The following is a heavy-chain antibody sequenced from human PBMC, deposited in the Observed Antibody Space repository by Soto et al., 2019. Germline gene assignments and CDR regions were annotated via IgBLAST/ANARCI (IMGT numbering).Heavy chain of an antibody. CDR3: ATQGFYRMGV. CDR1: GDSITGDNW. CDR2: IHHSGAT. J-gene: IGHJ6*02. Sequence: QVQLQESGPGLVQPSGTLSLTCAVSGDSITGDNWWSWVRQPPGKGLEWIGEIHHSGATNYNPSLKRRVTISVDKSKNQSSLKLNSVTAADTAMFYCATQGFYRMGVWGRGTTVTVSS. V-gene: IGHV4-4*02.